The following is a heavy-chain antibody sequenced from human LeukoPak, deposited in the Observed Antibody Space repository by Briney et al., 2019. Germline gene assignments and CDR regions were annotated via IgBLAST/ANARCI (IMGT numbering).Heavy chain of an antibody. CDR2: ITNSGNSK. D-gene: IGHD4-17*01. J-gene: IGHJ4*02. CDR3: ARVVNGDYD. Sequence: PGGSLRLSCAASEFTFSSYSMNWVRQAPGKGLEWVSYITNSGNSKSYADSVKGRFTISRDNAKNTLYLQMNSLRAEDTAVYYCARVVNGDYDWGQGTLVTVSS. V-gene: IGHV3-48*04. CDR1: EFTFSSYS.